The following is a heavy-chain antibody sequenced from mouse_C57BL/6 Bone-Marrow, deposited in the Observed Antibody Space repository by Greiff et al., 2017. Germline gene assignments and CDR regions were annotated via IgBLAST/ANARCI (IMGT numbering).Heavy chain of an antibody. CDR2: IDPSDSYT. Sequence: VQLQQPGAELVMPGASVKLSCKASGYTFTSYWMHWVKQRPGQGLEWIGEIDPSDSYTNYHQKFKGKFTLTVDNSSSTAYMQLISRTSEDAAVYYCARKGHDGGPFDYWGQGTTLTVSA. V-gene: IGHV1-69*01. CDR1: GYTFTSYW. D-gene: IGHD1-1*01. J-gene: IGHJ2*01. CDR3: ARKGHDGGPFDY.